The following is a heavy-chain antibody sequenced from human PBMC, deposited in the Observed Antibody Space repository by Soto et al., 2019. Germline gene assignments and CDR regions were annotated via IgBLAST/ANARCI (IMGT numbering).Heavy chain of an antibody. CDR3: AGGLRVTRGRRWFDP. CDR1: GFTFSSYS. J-gene: IGHJ5*02. D-gene: IGHD4-17*01. V-gene: IGHV3-21*01. Sequence: GGSLRLSCAASGFTFSSYSMNWVRQAPGKGLEWVSSISSSSSYIYYADSVKGRFTISRDNAKNSLYLQMNSLRAEDTAVYYCAGGLRVTRGRRWFDPWGQGTLVTVSS. CDR2: ISSSSSYI.